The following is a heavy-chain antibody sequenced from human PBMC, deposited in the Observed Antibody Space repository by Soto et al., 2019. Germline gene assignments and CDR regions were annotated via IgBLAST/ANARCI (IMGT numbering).Heavy chain of an antibody. V-gene: IGHV1-18*01. CDR3: ARGKNREYDSSGYGNVAFDY. D-gene: IGHD3-22*01. Sequence: ASVKVSCKASGYTFTSYGISWVRQAPGQGLEWMGWISAYNGNTNYAQKLQGRVTMTTDTSTSTAYMELRSLRSDDTAVYYCARGKNREYDSSGYGNVAFDYWGQGTLVTVSS. CDR1: GYTFTSYG. J-gene: IGHJ4*02. CDR2: ISAYNGNT.